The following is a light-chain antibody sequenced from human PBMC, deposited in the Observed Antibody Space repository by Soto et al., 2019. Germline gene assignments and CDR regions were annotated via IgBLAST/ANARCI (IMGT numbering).Light chain of an antibody. Sequence: DFQMTQSPSSLSASVGDRVTITCRASQDIGTFLNWYQQKPGKPPNLLIYAASNLLSGVSSRFRGSGSGTDFTLTISSLQPEDFTTYYCQQRYSTPHITFGPGTKVDMK. CDR3: QQRYSTPHIT. V-gene: IGKV1-39*01. CDR2: AAS. CDR1: QDIGTF. J-gene: IGKJ3*01.